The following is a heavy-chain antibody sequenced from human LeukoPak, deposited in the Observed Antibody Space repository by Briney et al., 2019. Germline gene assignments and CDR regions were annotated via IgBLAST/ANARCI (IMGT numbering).Heavy chain of an antibody. V-gene: IGHV1-69*04. CDR3: AKDRGGGYSSSSTGFDY. D-gene: IGHD6-6*01. Sequence: SVKVSCKASGGTFSSYTISWVRQAPGQGLEWMGRIIPILGIANYAQKFQGRVTITADKSTSTAYMELSSLRAEDTAVFYCAKDRGGGYSSSSTGFDYWGQGTLVTVSS. CDR1: GGTFSSYT. J-gene: IGHJ4*02. CDR2: IIPILGIA.